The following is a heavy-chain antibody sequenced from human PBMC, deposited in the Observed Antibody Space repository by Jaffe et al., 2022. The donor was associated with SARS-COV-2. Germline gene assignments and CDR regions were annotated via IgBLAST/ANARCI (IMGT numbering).Heavy chain of an antibody. CDR1: GGSISSSNW. V-gene: IGHV4-4*02. J-gene: IGHJ5*02. CDR3: AREEVYSSSWYGRGWFDP. Sequence: QVQLQESGPGLVKPSGTLSLTCAVSGGSISSSNWWSWVRQPPGKGLEWIGEIYHSGSTNYNPSLKSRVTISVDKSKNQFSLKLSSVTAADTAVYYCAREEVYSSSWYGRGWFDPWGQGTLVTVSS. CDR2: IYHSGST. D-gene: IGHD6-13*01.